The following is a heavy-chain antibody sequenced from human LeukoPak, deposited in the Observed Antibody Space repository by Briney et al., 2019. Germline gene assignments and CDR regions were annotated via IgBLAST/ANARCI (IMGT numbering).Heavy chain of an antibody. CDR2: ISAYSGDT. D-gene: IGHD6-19*01. CDR1: GYTFTSYG. J-gene: IGHJ6*02. V-gene: IGHV1-18*01. CDR3: ATAGSPLYGMDV. Sequence: ASVKVSCKASGYTFTSYGISWVRQAPGQGLEWMGWISAYSGDTNYAQKFQGRATMTTDTSTSTAYMELSSLRSEDTAVYYCATAGSPLYGMDVWGQGTTVTVSS.